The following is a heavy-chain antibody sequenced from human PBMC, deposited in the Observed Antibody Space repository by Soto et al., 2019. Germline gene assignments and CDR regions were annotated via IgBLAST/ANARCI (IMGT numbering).Heavy chain of an antibody. CDR2: IYYSGST. CDR3: AKTRYGDYFFDY. CDR1: GGSIRSSSYY. V-gene: IGHV4-39*01. J-gene: IGHJ4*02. Sequence: SETLSVTCTVSGGSIRSSSYYWGWIRQPPGKGLEWIGSIYYSGSTYYNPSLKSRVTISVDTSKNQFSLKLSSVTAADTAVYYCAKTRYGDYFFDYWGQGTLVTVSS. D-gene: IGHD4-17*01.